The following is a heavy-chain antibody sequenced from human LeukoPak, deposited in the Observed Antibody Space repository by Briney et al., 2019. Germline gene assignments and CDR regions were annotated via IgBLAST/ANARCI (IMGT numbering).Heavy chain of an antibody. CDR2: ISWNSGSI. Sequence: PGGSLRLSCAASGFPFDDYAMHWVRQAPGKGLEWVSGISWNSGSIDYADSVRGRFTISRDNAKNSLYLHVSTLRAEDTALYYCVSGRYGSGSEIFDYWGQGTLVTVSS. D-gene: IGHD3-10*01. V-gene: IGHV3-9*01. CDR3: VSGRYGSGSEIFDY. CDR1: GFPFDDYA. J-gene: IGHJ4*02.